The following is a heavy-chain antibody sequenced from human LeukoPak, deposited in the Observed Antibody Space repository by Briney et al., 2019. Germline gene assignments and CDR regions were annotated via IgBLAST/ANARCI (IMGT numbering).Heavy chain of an antibody. CDR2: INPNSGGT. CDR1: GYTFTGYY. D-gene: IGHD6-19*01. J-gene: IGHJ6*02. CDR3: ARSRGAVAARGYYYYGMDV. Sequence: ASVKVSCKASGYTFTGYYMHWVRQAPGQGLEWMGWINPNSGGTNYAQKFQGRVTMTRDTSISTAYMELSRLRSDDTAVYYCARSRGAVAARGYYYYGMDVWGQGTTVTVSS. V-gene: IGHV1-2*02.